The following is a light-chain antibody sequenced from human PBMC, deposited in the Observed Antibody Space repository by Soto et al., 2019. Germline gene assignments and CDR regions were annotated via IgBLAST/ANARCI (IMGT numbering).Light chain of an antibody. CDR2: EVA. CDR3: ISYIPSTTTHWV. J-gene: IGLJ3*02. CDR1: GSDIGTYNF. Sequence: QSALTQPASVSGSPGQSITISCSGSGSDIGTYNFVSWYQHHPGRAPKLIISEVANRPSGVSDRFSGSKSGDTASLTISGLQAEDEADYYCISYIPSTTTHWVFGGGTKVTVL. V-gene: IGLV2-14*01.